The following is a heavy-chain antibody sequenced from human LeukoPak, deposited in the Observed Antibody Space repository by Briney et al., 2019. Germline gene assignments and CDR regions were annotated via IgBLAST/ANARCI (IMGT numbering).Heavy chain of an antibody. D-gene: IGHD1-7*01. CDR1: GFSFRAYW. V-gene: IGHV3-7*03. Sequence: GGSLRLSCAASGFSFRAYWMSWVRQAPGKGLEWVANINLDGSEKSYVDSVKGRFTISRDNAKNSLYLQMNSLRAEDTAVYYCAKDLSGDWNFKDLDYWGQGTLVTVSS. J-gene: IGHJ4*02. CDR2: INLDGSEK. CDR3: AKDLSGDWNFKDLDY.